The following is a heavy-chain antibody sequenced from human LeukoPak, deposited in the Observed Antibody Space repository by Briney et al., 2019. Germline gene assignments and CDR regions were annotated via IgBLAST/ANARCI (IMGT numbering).Heavy chain of an antibody. V-gene: IGHV3-48*04. Sequence: GGSLRLSCAASGFTFSSYNMNWVRQAPGKGLEWVSYISSSSSTIYYADSVKGRFTISRDNAKNSLYLQMNSLRAEDTAVYYCASRRLRLGELSLYLHYWGQGTLVTVSS. D-gene: IGHD3-16*02. J-gene: IGHJ4*02. CDR2: ISSSSSTI. CDR3: ASRRLRLGELSLYLHY. CDR1: GFTFSSYN.